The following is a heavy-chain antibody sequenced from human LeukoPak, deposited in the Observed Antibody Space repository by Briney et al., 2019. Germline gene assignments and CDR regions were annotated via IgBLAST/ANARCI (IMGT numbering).Heavy chain of an antibody. J-gene: IGHJ4*02. CDR3: AKQSYARSLGE. Sequence: GGSLRLSCATSGFPFSDFSMTWVRQAPGKGLEWISTTNSGGTTTYYAQSVKRRFTISRDNFKNALYLQMSSLRVEDTAIYYCAKQSYARSLGEGGPGTLVTVSS. D-gene: IGHD3-10*02. CDR1: GFPFSDFS. CDR2: TNSGGTTT. V-gene: IGHV3-23*01.